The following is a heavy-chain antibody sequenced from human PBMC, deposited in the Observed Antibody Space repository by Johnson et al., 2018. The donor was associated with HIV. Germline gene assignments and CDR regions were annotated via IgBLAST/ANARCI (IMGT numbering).Heavy chain of an antibody. Sequence: VQLVESGGGLVKPGGSLRLSCAASGFTFSNAWMSWVRQAPGKGLEWVGRIKSKTDGGTTDYAAPVKGRFTISRDDSKNTLYLQMNSLKTEDIAVYYCTTSGEVEMATIVAFDIWGQGTMVTVSS. CDR3: TTSGEVEMATIVAFDI. V-gene: IGHV3-15*01. J-gene: IGHJ3*02. CDR1: GFTFSNAW. D-gene: IGHD5-24*01. CDR2: IKSKTDGGTT.